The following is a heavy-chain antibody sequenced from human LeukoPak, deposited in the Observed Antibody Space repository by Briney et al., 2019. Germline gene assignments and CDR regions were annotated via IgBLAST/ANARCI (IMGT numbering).Heavy chain of an antibody. V-gene: IGHV1-2*06. CDR1: GNTFTGYY. CDR2: INPNSGGT. D-gene: IGHD3-22*01. J-gene: IGHJ4*02. Sequence: ASVKVSCKASGNTFTGYYMHWVRQAPGQGLEWMGRINPNSGGTNYAQKFQGRVTMTRDTSISTAYMELSRLRSDDTAVYYCARAEDDSSGYYTIDYWGQGTLVTVPS. CDR3: ARAEDDSSGYYTIDY.